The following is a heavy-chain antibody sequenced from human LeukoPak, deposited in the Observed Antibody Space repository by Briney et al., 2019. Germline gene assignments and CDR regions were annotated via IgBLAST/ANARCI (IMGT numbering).Heavy chain of an antibody. CDR1: GGSIGGSTDY. CDR3: ARLPPPSGYCDY. CDR2: IYYSGST. J-gene: IGHJ4*02. Sequence: SETLSLTCTVSGGSIGGSTDYWGWIRQPPGKGLEWIASIYYSGSTYCNPSLRSRVTISVDTSKNEVSLKLSSVTAADTAVYYCARLPPPSGYCDYWGQGTLVTVSS. D-gene: IGHD3-22*01. V-gene: IGHV4-39*01.